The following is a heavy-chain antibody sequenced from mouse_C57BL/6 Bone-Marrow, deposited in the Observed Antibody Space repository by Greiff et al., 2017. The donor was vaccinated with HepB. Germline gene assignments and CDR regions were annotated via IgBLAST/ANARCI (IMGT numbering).Heavy chain of an antibody. CDR2: IDPSDSYT. CDR3: ARGTAY. J-gene: IGHJ3*01. D-gene: IGHD3-3*01. V-gene: IGHV1-69*01. Sequence: QVQLQQPGAELVMPGASVKLSCKASGYTFTSYWMHWVKQRPGQGLEWIGEIDPSDSYTNYNQKFKGKSTLTVDKSSSTAYMQLSSLTSQDSAVYYCARGTAYWGQGTLVTVSA. CDR1: GYTFTSYW.